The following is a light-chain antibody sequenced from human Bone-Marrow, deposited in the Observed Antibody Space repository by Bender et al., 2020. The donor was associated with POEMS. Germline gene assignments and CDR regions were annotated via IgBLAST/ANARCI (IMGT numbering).Light chain of an antibody. Sequence: SALTQPPSVSGSPGQSITISCTGTSSDVGNYNLASWYQQHPGKAPKLIIYDVTPRRSWVPNRFSGSKPGNTASLTVSGLQAEDEADYYCCAYAGNVVFGGGTKLTVL. CDR2: DVT. J-gene: IGLJ2*01. CDR3: CAYAGNVV. CDR1: SSDVGNYNL. V-gene: IGLV2-11*01.